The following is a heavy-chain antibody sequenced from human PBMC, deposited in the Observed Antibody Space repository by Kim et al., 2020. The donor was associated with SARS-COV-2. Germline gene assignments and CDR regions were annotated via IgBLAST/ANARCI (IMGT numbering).Heavy chain of an antibody. Sequence: GGSLRLSFAASGFTFSSYSLNWVRQAPGKGLEWVSYISSSSATIYYADSVKGRFTISRDNAKNSLYLQLNNLGVGDTAVYYCTIAPRYSGPYGDAFDIWG. J-gene: IGHJ3*02. D-gene: IGHD5-12*01. CDR2: ISSSSATI. V-gene: IGHV3-48*04. CDR1: GFTFSSYS. CDR3: TIAPRYSGPYGDAFDI.